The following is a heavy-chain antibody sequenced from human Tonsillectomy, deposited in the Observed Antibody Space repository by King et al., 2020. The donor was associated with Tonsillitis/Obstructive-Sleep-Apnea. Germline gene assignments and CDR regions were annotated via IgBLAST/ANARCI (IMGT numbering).Heavy chain of an antibody. CDR1: GGSFSGYY. V-gene: IGHV4-34*01. Sequence: VQLQQWGAGLLKPSETLSLPCAVYGGSFSGYYWSWIRQPPGKGLEWIGEINHSGSTNYNPPLKSRVTISVDTSKNQFSLKLSSVTAADTAVYYCARAPLDSSSCPGGWFDPWGQGTLVTVSS. J-gene: IGHJ5*02. CDR3: ARAPLDSSSCPGGWFDP. CDR2: INHSGST. D-gene: IGHD6-13*01.